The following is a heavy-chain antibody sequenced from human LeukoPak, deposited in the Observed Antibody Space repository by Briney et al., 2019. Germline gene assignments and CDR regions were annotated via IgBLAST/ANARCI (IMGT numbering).Heavy chain of an antibody. D-gene: IGHD1-1*01. Sequence: GGSLRLSCVGSGFTFRSHAMSWVRQAPEKGLEFVSGIYENGGTTYYADSVKGRFSISRDNSKNTLYLQMDSLRGEDTAVYYCAKDLRPDGINDFDHWGQGTLVTVSS. J-gene: IGHJ4*02. CDR2: IYENGGTT. CDR1: GFTFRSHA. V-gene: IGHV3-23*01. CDR3: AKDLRPDGINDFDH.